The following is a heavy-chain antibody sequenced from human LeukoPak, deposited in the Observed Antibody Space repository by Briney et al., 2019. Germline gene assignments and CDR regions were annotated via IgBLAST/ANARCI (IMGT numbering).Heavy chain of an antibody. D-gene: IGHD3-10*01. J-gene: IGHJ4*02. CDR1: GFTLGDYS. Sequence: GGALRLSFTASGFTLGDYSMSWVRQAPGKGVGGGGFIRSKAYDGTTEYDASVKGRFTISRDDSKSIAYLQMNSLKTEDTAVYYCTRFLYYYGSGRGTQIFDYWGQGTLVTVS. CDR3: TRFLYYYGSGRGTQIFDY. V-gene: IGHV3-49*04. CDR2: IRSKAYDGTT.